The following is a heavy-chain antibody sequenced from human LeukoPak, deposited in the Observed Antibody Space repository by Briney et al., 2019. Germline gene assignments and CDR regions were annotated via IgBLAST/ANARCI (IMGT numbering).Heavy chain of an antibody. V-gene: IGHV3-23*01. Sequence: GGTLRLSCAASGFTFSNYGMNWVRQAPGKGLEWVSALSSSGGSTYYADSVKGRFTISRDNSKDMLYLQMNSLRVEDTAVYYCAKGRTLVGGSTRSYDHWGQGTLVTVSS. CDR1: GFTFSNYG. CDR2: LSSSGGST. CDR3: AKGRTLVGGSTRSYDH. D-gene: IGHD1-26*01. J-gene: IGHJ4*02.